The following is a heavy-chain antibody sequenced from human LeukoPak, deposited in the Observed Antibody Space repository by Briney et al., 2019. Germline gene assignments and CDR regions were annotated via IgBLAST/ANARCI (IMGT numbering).Heavy chain of an antibody. V-gene: IGHV3-11*05. J-gene: IGHJ4*02. CDR3: AKAKGITMVRGTDY. D-gene: IGHD3-10*01. CDR1: GFTFSDYY. CDR2: ISSSSSYT. Sequence: PGGSLRLSCAASGFTFSDYYMSWIRQAPGKGLEWVSYISSSSSYTNYADSVRGRFTISRDNSKNTLYLQMNSLRADDTAVYYCAKAKGITMVRGTDYWGQGTLVTVSS.